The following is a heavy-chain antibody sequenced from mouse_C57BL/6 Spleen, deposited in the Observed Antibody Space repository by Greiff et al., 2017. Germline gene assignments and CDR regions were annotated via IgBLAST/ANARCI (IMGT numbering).Heavy chain of an antibody. V-gene: IGHV8-12*01. Sequence: QVTLKVSGPGILQSSQTLSLTCSFSGFSLSTSGMGVSWIRQPSGKGLEWLAHIYWDDDKRYHPSLKRRLTISKDTSRNQVFLKITSVDTADTATYYCARRGITTVIYWYFDVWGTGTTVTVSS. J-gene: IGHJ1*03. CDR1: GFSLSTSGMG. CDR3: ARRGITTVIYWYFDV. CDR2: IYWDDDK. D-gene: IGHD1-1*01.